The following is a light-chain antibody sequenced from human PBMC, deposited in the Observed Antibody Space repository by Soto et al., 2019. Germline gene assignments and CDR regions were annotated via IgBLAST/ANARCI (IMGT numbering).Light chain of an antibody. Sequence: QSALTQPASVSGSPGQSITISCTGTSSDIGGYNYVSWFRQHPGKAPKVMIYEVTNRPSGVSNRFSGSKSGNTASLSISGLQAEDEADYYCSSYTSSSTLVFGSGTKVTVL. CDR3: SSYTSSSTLV. J-gene: IGLJ1*01. CDR2: EVT. CDR1: SSDIGGYNY. V-gene: IGLV2-14*01.